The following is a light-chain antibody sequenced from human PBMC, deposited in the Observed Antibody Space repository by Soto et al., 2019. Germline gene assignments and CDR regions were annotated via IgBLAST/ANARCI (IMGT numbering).Light chain of an antibody. CDR3: QQFKSYPYT. CDR1: QAISDS. V-gene: IGKV1-9*01. Sequence: IQLTQSPSSLSASVGNRVTITCRASQAISDSLVWYQQNPGQAPKLLIYAASTLQSGVPSRFSGSGSGTDFTLTISSLHPADFATYYCQQFKSYPYTFGQGTKLEI. J-gene: IGKJ2*01. CDR2: AAS.